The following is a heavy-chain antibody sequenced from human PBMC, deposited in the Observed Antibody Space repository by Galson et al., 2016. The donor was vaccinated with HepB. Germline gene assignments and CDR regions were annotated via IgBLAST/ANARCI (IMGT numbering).Heavy chain of an antibody. CDR2: IYSAGST. CDR3: AREGARWLRGRYYDAVDV. CDR1: GFSVSTNY. D-gene: IGHD5-24*01. V-gene: IGHV3-66*01. J-gene: IGHJ6*02. Sequence: SLRLSCAASGFSVSTNYMNWVRQAPGKGLEWVSVIYSAGSTYYADSVKGRFTISRDNSKNMLFLQRNSLGAEDTAVYYCAREGARWLRGRYYDAVDVWGQGTTVIVSS.